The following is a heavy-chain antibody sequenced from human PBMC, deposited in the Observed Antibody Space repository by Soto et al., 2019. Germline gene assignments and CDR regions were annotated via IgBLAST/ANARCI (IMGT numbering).Heavy chain of an antibody. CDR2: ISWNSGSI. V-gene: IGHV3-9*01. CDR1: GFTFDDYA. D-gene: IGHD5-12*01. Sequence: EVQLVDSGGDLVQPGGSLRLSCAASGFTFDDYAMHWVRQAPGKGLEWVSGISWNSGSIGYADSVKGRFTISRDNAKNSLYLQMNSLRAEDTALYYCANPGYSDIWGQGTMVTVSS. J-gene: IGHJ3*02. CDR3: ANPGYSDI.